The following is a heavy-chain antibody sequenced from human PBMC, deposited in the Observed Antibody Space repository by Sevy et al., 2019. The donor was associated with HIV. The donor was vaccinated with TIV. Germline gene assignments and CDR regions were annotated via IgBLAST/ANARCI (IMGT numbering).Heavy chain of an antibody. CDR2: VYDSGSS. CDR1: GGSISGHY. J-gene: IGHJ4*02. V-gene: IGHV4-59*11. D-gene: IGHD3-22*01. CDR3: ERGGAFIYYDTIGVQNFFDS. Sequence: SETLSLTYTVSGGSISGHYWGWIRQSPGKGLEWIAYVYDSGSSNYNPSLRSRVTISVDTSKSQISLILSSVTAADTAVDFCERGGAFIYYDTIGVQNFFDSWGQGTLVTVSS.